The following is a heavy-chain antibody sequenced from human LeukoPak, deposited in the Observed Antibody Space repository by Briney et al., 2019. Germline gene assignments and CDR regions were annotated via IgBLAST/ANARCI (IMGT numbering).Heavy chain of an antibody. CDR1: GFTFSSYG. CDR3: AKDLGTTGTPDY. V-gene: IGHV3-30*02. J-gene: IGHJ4*02. D-gene: IGHD1-1*01. Sequence: GGSLRLSCAASGFTFSSYGMHWVRQAPGKGLEWVAFIRYDGSNKYYADSVKGRFTISRDNSKNTLYLQMNSLRAGDTAVYYCAKDLGTTGTPDYWGQGTLVTVSS. CDR2: IRYDGSNK.